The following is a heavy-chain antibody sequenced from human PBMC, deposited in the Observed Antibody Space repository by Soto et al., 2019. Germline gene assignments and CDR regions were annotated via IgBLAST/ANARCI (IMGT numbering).Heavy chain of an antibody. CDR1: GGTFSSYT. V-gene: IGHV1-69*02. Sequence: SVKVSCTASGGTFSSYTISWVRQAPGQGLEWMGRIIPILGIANYAQKFQGRVTITADKSTSTAYMELSSLRSEDTAVYYCARVQRRLGYCSGGSCYRDDAFDIWGQRTMVTVSS. CDR3: ARVQRRLGYCSGGSCYRDDAFDI. J-gene: IGHJ3*02. D-gene: IGHD2-15*01. CDR2: IIPILGIA.